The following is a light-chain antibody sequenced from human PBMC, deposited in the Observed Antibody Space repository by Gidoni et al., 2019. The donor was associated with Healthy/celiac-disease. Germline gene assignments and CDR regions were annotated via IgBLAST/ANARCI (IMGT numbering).Light chain of an antibody. CDR3: CSYAGSSTRWV. CDR1: SSDVGSYNL. Sequence: ITISCPGTSSDVGSYNLVSWYQQHPGKAPKLMIYEVSKRPSGVSNRFSGSKSGNTASLTISGLQAEDEADYYCCSYAGSSTRWVFGGGTKLTVL. J-gene: IGLJ3*02. V-gene: IGLV2-23*02. CDR2: EVS.